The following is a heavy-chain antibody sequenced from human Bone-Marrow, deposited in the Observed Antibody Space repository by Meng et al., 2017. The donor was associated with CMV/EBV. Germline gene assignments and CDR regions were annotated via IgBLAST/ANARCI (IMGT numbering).Heavy chain of an antibody. D-gene: IGHD2-2*01. CDR1: GGPISSSSYY. J-gene: IGHJ4*02. Sequence: SETLSLTCTVSGGPISSSSYYWGWIRQPPGKGLEWIGSIYYSGSTYYNPSLKSRVTISVDTSKNQFSLKLSSVTAADTAVYYCARQTSGYCSSTSCYFGGSGIDYWGQGPLVTVSS. V-gene: IGHV4-39*01. CDR3: ARQTSGYCSSTSCYFGGSGIDY. CDR2: IYYSGST.